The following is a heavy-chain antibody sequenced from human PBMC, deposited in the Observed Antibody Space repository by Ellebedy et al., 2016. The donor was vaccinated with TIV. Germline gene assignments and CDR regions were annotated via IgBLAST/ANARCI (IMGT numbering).Heavy chain of an antibody. CDR1: GFTFSAYY. CDR3: ATDRGEGGLPSFFDY. V-gene: IGHV3-11*04. D-gene: IGHD3-10*01. J-gene: IGHJ4*02. CDR2: ISDSGTIL. Sequence: GGSLRLSCAASGFTFSAYYMSWIRQAPGKGLEWVSYISDSGTILYYADSVKGRFTVSRDNAKDSLYLQMDSLRADDTAVYYCATDRGEGGLPSFFDYWGQGTLVTVSS.